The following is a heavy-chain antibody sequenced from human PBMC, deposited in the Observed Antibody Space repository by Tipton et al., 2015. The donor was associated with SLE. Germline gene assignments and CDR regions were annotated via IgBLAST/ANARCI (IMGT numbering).Heavy chain of an antibody. CDR1: GGSISSGDYY. V-gene: IGHV4-30-4*01. J-gene: IGHJ4*02. D-gene: IGHD5-12*01. CDR2: IYYTGST. CDR3: ATVIGGYSGYDNDY. Sequence: TLSLTCTVSGGSISSGDYYWNWIRQPPGKGLEWVATIYYTGSTYYNPSLRSRVTISIDTSKNQFSLKLSSVTAADTAVYYCATVIGGYSGYDNDYWGQGTLVTVSS.